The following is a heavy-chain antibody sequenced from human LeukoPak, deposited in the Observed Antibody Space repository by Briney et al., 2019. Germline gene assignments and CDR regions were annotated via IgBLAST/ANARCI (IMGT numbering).Heavy chain of an antibody. CDR2: INPHSGGT. Sequence: WASVKVSCKTSGYMFTTYYPHWVRQAPGQGLEWMGWINPHSGGTNYAQKFQGRVTMTRDTSISTVYMELSSLRSDDTAVYYCARGGTGYSSGWLRAFDIWGQGTMVTVSS. V-gene: IGHV1-2*02. CDR3: ARGGTGYSSGWLRAFDI. D-gene: IGHD6-19*01. CDR1: GYMFTTYY. J-gene: IGHJ3*02.